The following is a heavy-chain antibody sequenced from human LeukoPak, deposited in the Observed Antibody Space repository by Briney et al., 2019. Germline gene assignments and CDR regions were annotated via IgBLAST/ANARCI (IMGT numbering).Heavy chain of an antibody. CDR3: TTDPPIVEADYYYYYMDV. V-gene: IGHV3-15*01. Sequence: PGGSLRLSCAASGFTFSNAWMSWVRQAPGKGLEWVGRIKSKTDGGTTDYAAPVKGRFTISRDDSKNTLYLQMNSLKTEDTAVYYCTTDPPIVEADYYYYYMDVWGKGTTVTVSS. J-gene: IGHJ6*03. CDR1: GFTFSNAW. D-gene: IGHD1-26*01. CDR2: IKSKTDGGTT.